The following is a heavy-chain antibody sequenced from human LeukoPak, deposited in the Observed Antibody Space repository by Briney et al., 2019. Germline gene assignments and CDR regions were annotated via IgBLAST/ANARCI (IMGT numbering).Heavy chain of an antibody. D-gene: IGHD5-18*01. Sequence: KPSETLSLTCTVSGGSVSSGSYYWSWIRQPPGKGLEWIGYIYYSGSTNYNPSLKSRVTISADTSKNQFSLKLSSVTAADTAVYYCAREMDTAMVDYGMDVWGQGTTVTVSS. CDR2: IYYSGST. CDR1: GGSVSSGSYY. V-gene: IGHV4-61*01. J-gene: IGHJ6*02. CDR3: AREMDTAMVDYGMDV.